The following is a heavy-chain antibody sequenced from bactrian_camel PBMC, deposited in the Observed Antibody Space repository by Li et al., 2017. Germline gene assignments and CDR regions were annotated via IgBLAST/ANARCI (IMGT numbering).Heavy chain of an antibody. Sequence: HVQLVESGGGLVQPGGSLRLSCAASGRTNSRRCMGWFRQAAGQERERVAAIDSQGITNYADSVKGRFTISKDNAKNTLYLQMNGLKPEDTAMYYCAAGLAYCSGGYWLAQDEYRHWGQGTQVTVS. CDR3: AAGLAYCSGGYWLAQDEYRH. CDR2: IDSQGIT. D-gene: IGHD2*01. CDR1: GRTNSRRC. V-gene: IGHV3S53*01. J-gene: IGHJ4*01.